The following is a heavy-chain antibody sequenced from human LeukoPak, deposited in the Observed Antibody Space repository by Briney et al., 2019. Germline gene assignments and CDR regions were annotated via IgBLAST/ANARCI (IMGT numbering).Heavy chain of an antibody. V-gene: IGHV4-39*07. D-gene: IGHD3-9*01. CDR3: ARRRILRYFDWLLKGHDAFDI. Sequence: SETLSLTCTVSGGSISSSSYYWGWIRQPPGKGLEWIGSIYYSGSTYYNPSLKSRVTISVDTSKNQFSLKLSSVTAADTAVYYCARRRILRYFDWLLKGHDAFDIWGQGTMVTVSS. CDR1: GGSISSSSYY. CDR2: IYYSGST. J-gene: IGHJ3*02.